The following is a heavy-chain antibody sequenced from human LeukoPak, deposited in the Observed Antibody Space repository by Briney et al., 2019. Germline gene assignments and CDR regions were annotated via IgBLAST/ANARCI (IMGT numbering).Heavy chain of an antibody. D-gene: IGHD1-26*01. J-gene: IGHJ3*02. V-gene: IGHV3-21*01. CDR2: ISSSSSYI. Sequence: GGSLRLSCAASGFTFSSYSMNWVRQAPGKGLEWVSSISSSSSYIYYADSVKGRFTISRDNAKNSLYLQMNSLRAEDTAVYYCARVGEVGATVDAFDIWGQGTMVTVSS. CDR3: ARVGEVGATVDAFDI. CDR1: GFTFSSYS.